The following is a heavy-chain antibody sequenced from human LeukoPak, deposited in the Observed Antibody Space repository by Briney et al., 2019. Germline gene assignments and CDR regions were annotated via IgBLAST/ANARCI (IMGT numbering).Heavy chain of an antibody. J-gene: IGHJ5*02. Sequence: PSETLSLTCTVSGGSVSSGSYYWSWIRQPPGKGLEWIGHIYYSGSTNYNPSLKSRVTISVDTSKNQFSLKLSSVTAADTAVYYCARVPRTMVRGVIILGFDPWGQGTLVTVSS. CDR3: ARVPRTMVRGVIILGFDP. CDR2: IYYSGST. CDR1: GGSVSSGSYY. V-gene: IGHV4-61*01. D-gene: IGHD3-10*01.